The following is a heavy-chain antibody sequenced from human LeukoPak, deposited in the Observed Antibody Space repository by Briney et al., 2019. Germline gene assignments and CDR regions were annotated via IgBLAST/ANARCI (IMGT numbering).Heavy chain of an antibody. CDR2: IFYSGST. CDR3: ARQTSYNTVCFDY. J-gene: IGHJ4*02. D-gene: IGHD1-1*01. CDR1: GGSISSYY. V-gene: IGHV4-59*01. Sequence: SETLSLTCTVSGGSISSYYWSWIRQPPGKGLEWIGYIFYSGSTNYNPSLKSRVTISVDTSKNQFSLKLSSVTAADTAVYYCARQTSYNTVCFDYWGQGTLVTVSS.